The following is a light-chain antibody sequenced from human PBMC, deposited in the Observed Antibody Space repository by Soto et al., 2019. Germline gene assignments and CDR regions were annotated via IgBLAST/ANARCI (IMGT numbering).Light chain of an antibody. V-gene: IGKV1-16*01. CDR2: TAS. CDR3: QQYDSYPRT. Sequence: DIQMIQSPSSVSASVGDRVTITCRASHGINNYLAWFQQTPGKAPKSLIYTASTLQRGVPSRFSGTGSGTEFTVTINNLQPEDFGTYYCQQYDSYPRTFGQGTKVEIK. J-gene: IGKJ1*01. CDR1: HGINNY.